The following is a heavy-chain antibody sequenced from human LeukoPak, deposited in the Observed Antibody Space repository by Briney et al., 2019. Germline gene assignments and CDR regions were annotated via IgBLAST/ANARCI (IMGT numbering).Heavy chain of an antibody. CDR2: INPSGGST. CDR1: GYTFTSYY. D-gene: IGHD3-22*01. Sequence: GASVKVSCQASGYTFTSYYMHWVRQAPGQGLEWMGIINPSGGSTSYAQKFQGRVTMTRDTSTSTVYMELSSLRPEDTAVYYCARGKGWDYDSSGPNNWFDPWGQGTLVTVSP. V-gene: IGHV1-46*01. J-gene: IGHJ5*02. CDR3: ARGKGWDYDSSGPNNWFDP.